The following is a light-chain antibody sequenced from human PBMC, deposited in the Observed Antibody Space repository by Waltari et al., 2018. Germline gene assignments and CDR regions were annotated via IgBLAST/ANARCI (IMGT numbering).Light chain of an antibody. V-gene: IGKV3-20*01. J-gene: IGKJ1*01. Sequence: ELVLTQSPGTLSLSPGERAPLSCRASQSVGRSLVWYQQKPGQAPRLLIYDASTRATGIPDRFSGSGSGTDFSLTISRLEPEDFAVYFCQNYVRLPATFGQGTKVEIK. CDR3: QNYVRLPAT. CDR1: QSVGRS. CDR2: DAS.